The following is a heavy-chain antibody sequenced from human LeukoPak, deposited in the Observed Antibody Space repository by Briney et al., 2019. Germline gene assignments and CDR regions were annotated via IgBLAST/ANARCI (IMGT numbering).Heavy chain of an antibody. V-gene: IGHV3-9*01. Sequence: PGGSLRLSCAASGFTFDDYAMHWVRQAPGKGLEWVSGISWNGGSIDYADSVKGRFTISRDNAKNSLYLQMNSLRPEDTAFYYCAKGTGRYWTFFDYWGQGTLVTVSS. CDR2: ISWNGGSI. D-gene: IGHD1-26*01. J-gene: IGHJ4*02. CDR1: GFTFDDYA. CDR3: AKGTGRYWTFFDY.